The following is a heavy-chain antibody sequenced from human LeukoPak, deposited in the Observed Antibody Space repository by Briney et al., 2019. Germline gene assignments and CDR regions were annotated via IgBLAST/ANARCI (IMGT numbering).Heavy chain of an antibody. D-gene: IGHD6-13*01. CDR1: GGSISSYY. J-gene: IGHJ6*03. V-gene: IGHV4-59*01. CDR2: IYYSGST. CDR3: ARGGVIAAAGTYYYYYYMDV. Sequence: PSETLSLTCTLTGGSISSYYWSWIRQPPGKGLEWIGYIYYSGSTNYNPSLKSRVTIPVDTSKKQFSLKLSSVTAADTAVYYCARGGVIAAAGTYYYYYYMDVWGKGTTVTISS.